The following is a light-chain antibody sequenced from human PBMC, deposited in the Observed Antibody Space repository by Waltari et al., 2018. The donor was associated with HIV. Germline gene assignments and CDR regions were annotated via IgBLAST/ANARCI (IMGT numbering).Light chain of an antibody. V-gene: IGLV1-47*01. Sequence: QSVLTQPPSASGTPGQRVTISCSGSNSNIGSNYVYWYQQLPGTAPKLLMYMNNQLPSGVPDRFPASKSGTSASLAISVLRSDDEADYYCAAWDASLSAWVFGGGTKLTVL. CDR1: NSNIGSNY. J-gene: IGLJ3*02. CDR2: MNN. CDR3: AAWDASLSAWV.